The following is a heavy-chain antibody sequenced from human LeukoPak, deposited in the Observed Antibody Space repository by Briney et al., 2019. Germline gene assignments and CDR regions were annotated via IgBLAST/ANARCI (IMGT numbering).Heavy chain of an antibody. J-gene: IGHJ1*01. V-gene: IGHV3-7*03. CDR3: VRSITMFQY. D-gene: IGHD3-10*01. CDR1: GFTFSSYW. CDR2: IKQDGSEK. Sequence: GGSLRLSCAASGFTFSSYWMNWVRQAPGKGLEWVANIKQDGSEKYYVDSVKGRFTISRDNAKNSLHLQMNSLRAEDTALYYCVRSITMFQYWGQGTLVTVSS.